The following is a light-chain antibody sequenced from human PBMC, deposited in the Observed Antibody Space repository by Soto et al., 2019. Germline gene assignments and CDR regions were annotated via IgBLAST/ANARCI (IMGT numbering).Light chain of an antibody. CDR2: GAS. V-gene: IGKV3-20*01. CDR1: RSVSTNY. J-gene: IGKJ1*01. Sequence: EIVLTQSPGTLSLSPGERATLSCRASRSVSTNYLAWYQRKPGQAPRLLIYGASSRATDIPHRFSGSGSGTDFTLTITRLEPEDFAVYYCQQYGSSPPTFGQGTKVEVK. CDR3: QQYGSSPPT.